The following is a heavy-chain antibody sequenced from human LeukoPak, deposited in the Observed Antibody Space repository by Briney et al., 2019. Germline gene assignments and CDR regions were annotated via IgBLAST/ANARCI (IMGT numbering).Heavy chain of an antibody. V-gene: IGHV3-33*07. CDR1: GFTLSSYG. D-gene: IGHD2-21*01. CDR2: IWHDGPRE. J-gene: IGHJ4*02. Sequence: PGGSLRLSCAASGFTLSSYGFYWVRQAPGKGLEWVTLIWHDGPRENYADSVKGRFTIFRDNSKSTLYLQRNSLRVEDTAVYYCARDLSIGGGDFGGQGTLVTVSS. CDR3: ARDLSIGGGDF.